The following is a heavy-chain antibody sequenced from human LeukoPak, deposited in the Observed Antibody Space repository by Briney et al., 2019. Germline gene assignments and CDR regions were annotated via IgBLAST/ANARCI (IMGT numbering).Heavy chain of an antibody. CDR3: ARHIYYYGSGSYHDAFDI. D-gene: IGHD3-10*01. CDR2: IGTAGDT. Sequence: GGSLRLSCAASGFTFSNYDMHWVRQATGKGLEWVSAIGTAGDTYYSGSVKGRFTISRENAKNSLYLQMDSLKAGDTAVYYCARHIYYYGSGSYHDAFDIWGQGTMVTVSS. V-gene: IGHV3-13*01. CDR1: GFTFSNYD. J-gene: IGHJ3*02.